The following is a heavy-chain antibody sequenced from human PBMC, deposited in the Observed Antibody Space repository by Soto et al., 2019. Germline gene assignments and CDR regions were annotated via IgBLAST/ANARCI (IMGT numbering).Heavy chain of an antibody. J-gene: IGHJ4*02. V-gene: IGHV3-23*01. CDR3: ARRGSGSYYDY. CDR1: GFTFSSYA. CDR2: ISGSGDST. Sequence: EVQLLESGGGLVQPGGSLRLSCGASGFTFSSYAMRWVRQAPGKGLEWVSAISGSGDSTYYADSVKGRFTISRDNYKNTLYLQMNSLRAEDTAVYYCARRGSGSYYDYWGQGTLVTVSS. D-gene: IGHD1-26*01.